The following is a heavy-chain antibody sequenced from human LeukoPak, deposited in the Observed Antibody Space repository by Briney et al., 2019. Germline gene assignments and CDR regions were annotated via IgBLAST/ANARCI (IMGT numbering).Heavy chain of an antibody. V-gene: IGHV3-23*01. CDR1: GFTFSSYA. CDR3: AKDFTSIVGATYFDY. CDR2: ISGSGGST. Sequence: PGGSLRLSCAASGFTFSSYAMSWVRQAPGKGLEWVSAISGSGGSTYYADSVKGRFTISRDSSKNTLYLQMNSLRAEDTAVYYCAKDFTSIVGATYFDYWGQGTLVTVSS. D-gene: IGHD1-26*01. J-gene: IGHJ4*02.